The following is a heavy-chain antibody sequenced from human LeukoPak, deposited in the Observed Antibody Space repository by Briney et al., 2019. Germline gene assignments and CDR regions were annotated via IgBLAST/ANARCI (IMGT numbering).Heavy chain of an antibody. CDR2: ISYSGST. D-gene: IGHD2-2*01. V-gene: IGHV4-31*03. Sequence: PSQTLSLTCTVSGGSISSGGYYWSWIRQPPGKGLEWIGYISYSGSTYYNPSLKSRVTISVDTSGNQFSLKLSSVTAADTAVYYCARDLGYCTSTSCRYFDFWGQGTLVTVSS. CDR1: GGSISSGGYY. J-gene: IGHJ4*02. CDR3: ARDLGYCTSTSCRYFDF.